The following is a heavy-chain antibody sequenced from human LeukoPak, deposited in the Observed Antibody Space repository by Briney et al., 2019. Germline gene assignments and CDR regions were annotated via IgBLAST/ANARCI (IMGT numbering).Heavy chain of an antibody. D-gene: IGHD3-22*01. Sequence: AETLSLTCTVSGGSISNSTYYWGWIRQPPGKGLEWIGSIYYSGSTYYNPSLKSRVTMSVDTSKNQFSLKLSSVTAADTATYYCARGAYYYASSGFFTFHIWGQGTMVTVSS. J-gene: IGHJ3*02. V-gene: IGHV4-39*07. CDR2: IYYSGST. CDR3: ARGAYYYASSGFFTFHI. CDR1: GGSISNSTYY.